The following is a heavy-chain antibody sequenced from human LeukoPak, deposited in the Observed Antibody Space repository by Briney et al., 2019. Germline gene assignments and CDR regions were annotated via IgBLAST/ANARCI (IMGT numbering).Heavy chain of an antibody. Sequence: PGGSLRLSCAASGFTFSSYSRNWVRQAPGKGLEWVSSISSSSSYIYYADSVKGRFTISRDNAKNSLYLQMNSLRAEDTAVYYCARDGMTYYDILTGDFDYSGQGTLVTVSS. CDR2: ISSSSSYI. CDR1: GFTFSSYS. J-gene: IGHJ4*02. V-gene: IGHV3-21*01. CDR3: ARDGMTYYDILTGDFDY. D-gene: IGHD3-9*01.